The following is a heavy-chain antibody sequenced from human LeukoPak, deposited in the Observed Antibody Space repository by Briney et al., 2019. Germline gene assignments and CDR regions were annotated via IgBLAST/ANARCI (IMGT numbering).Heavy chain of an antibody. D-gene: IGHD4-11*01. J-gene: IGHJ4*02. Sequence: SGPTLANPTQTLSLTCTFSGFALSTSGVGVGWIRQPPGKALEWLALIYWDDAKRHSPSLKSRLTITNDTSEIEVILTMTNMDPVDTATYYCAHTDYSNPFDYWGQGTLVTVSS. CDR1: GFALSTSGVG. CDR2: IYWDDAK. V-gene: IGHV2-5*02. CDR3: AHTDYSNPFDY.